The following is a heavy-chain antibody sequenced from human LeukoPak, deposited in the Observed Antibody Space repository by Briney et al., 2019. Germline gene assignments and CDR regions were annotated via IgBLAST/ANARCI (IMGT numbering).Heavy chain of an antibody. J-gene: IGHJ4*02. D-gene: IGHD3-3*01. CDR2: INPSGGST. CDR1: GYTFTSYY. Sequence: AAVKVSCKSSGYTFTSYYMHWVRQAPGQGLEWMGIINPSGGSTSYAQKFQGRVTMTRDMSTSTVYMELSSLRSEDTAVYYCARDLCDYYDFWSGGFDYWGQGTLVTVSS. CDR3: ARDLCDYYDFWSGGFDY. V-gene: IGHV1-46*01.